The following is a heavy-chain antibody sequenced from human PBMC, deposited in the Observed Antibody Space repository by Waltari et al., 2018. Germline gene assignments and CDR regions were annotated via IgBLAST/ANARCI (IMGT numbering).Heavy chain of an antibody. V-gene: IGHV4-34*01. CDR1: GGSFSDYY. Sequence: QVQLHQGGAGLLKPSETLSLTCVVYGGSFSDYYWSWIRQPPGQGLEWLGEIKQSGLTNYNPSFKSRATMSLDTSKNQFSLKLSSLTAADTAVYYCAGGTASAWELGHSWGQGTLVTVSS. J-gene: IGHJ4*02. CDR2: IKQSGLT. CDR3: AGGTASAWELGHS. D-gene: IGHD1-26*01.